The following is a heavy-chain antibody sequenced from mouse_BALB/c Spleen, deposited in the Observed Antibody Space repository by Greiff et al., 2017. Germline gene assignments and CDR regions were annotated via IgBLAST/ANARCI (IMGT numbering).Heavy chain of an antibody. V-gene: IGHV1-69*02. D-gene: IGHD2-3*01. J-gene: IGHJ3*01. CDR2: IYPSDSYT. CDR1: GYTFTSYW. Sequence: VQLQQPGAELVRPGASVKLSCKASGYTFTSYWINWVKQRPGQGLEWIGNIYPSDSYTNYNQKFKDKATLTVDKSSSTAYMQLSSPTSEDSAVYYCTRTKDGYSFAYWGQGTLVTVSA. CDR3: TRTKDGYSFAY.